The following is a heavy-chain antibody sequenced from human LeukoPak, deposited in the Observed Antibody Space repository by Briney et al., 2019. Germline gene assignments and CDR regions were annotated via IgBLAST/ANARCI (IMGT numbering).Heavy chain of an antibody. D-gene: IGHD4-11*01. J-gene: IGHJ3*02. CDR1: GYTFTGYY. Sequence: ASVTVSCKASGYTFTGYYMHWVRQAPGQGLEWMGWINPNSGSTNYAQKFQGRVTMTRDTSISTAYMELSRLRSDDTAVYYCARAVYSNYVDAFDIWGRGTMVTVSS. V-gene: IGHV1-2*02. CDR2: INPNSGST. CDR3: ARAVYSNYVDAFDI.